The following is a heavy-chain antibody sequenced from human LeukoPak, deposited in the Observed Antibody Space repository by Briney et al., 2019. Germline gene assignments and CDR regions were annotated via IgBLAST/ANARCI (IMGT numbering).Heavy chain of an antibody. CDR1: GFTFSSYD. J-gene: IGHJ4*02. V-gene: IGHV3-33*01. CDR2: MWSDGSNK. CDR3: ARNSALDY. Sequence: GSLRLSCAASGFTFSSYDMHWVRQAPGMGLEWVAVMWSDGSNKYHADSVKGRFTISRDNSKNTLYLQMNSLRAEDTAVYYCARNSALDYWGQGTLVTVSS. D-gene: IGHD2/OR15-2a*01.